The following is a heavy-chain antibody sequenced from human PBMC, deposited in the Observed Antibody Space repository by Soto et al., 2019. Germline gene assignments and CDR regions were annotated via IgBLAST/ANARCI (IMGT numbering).Heavy chain of an antibody. CDR2: LHYSGSD. J-gene: IGHJ4*02. CDR3: ARSGHSFAGAV. Sequence: QVQLQESGPGLVKPSQTLSLTCTVSGASMSDNYGSWIRQSPGKGLEHIGYLHYSGSDNNNPSLKIGVTISMDTSKNQFSLRLSSVTAADTAMYYCARSGHSFAGAVWCQGILVTVSS. V-gene: IGHV4-59*01. CDR1: GASMSDNY. D-gene: IGHD6-13*01.